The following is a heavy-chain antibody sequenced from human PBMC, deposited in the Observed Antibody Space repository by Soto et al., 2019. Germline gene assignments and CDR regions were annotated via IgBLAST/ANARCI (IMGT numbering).Heavy chain of an antibody. Sequence: QLQLQESGPGLVKPSETLSLTCTVSGGAISRSSYYWVWIRQPPGKGLEWIGSTDYSGSTYYNPSLKSRVTISVATSKNQFSLKPSSVTAADAAVYYCARHAFNSSGFPDYWGKGPLVTVSS. CDR3: ARHAFNSSGFPDY. J-gene: IGHJ4*02. D-gene: IGHD6-19*01. CDR1: GGAISRSSYY. CDR2: TDYSGST. V-gene: IGHV4-39*01.